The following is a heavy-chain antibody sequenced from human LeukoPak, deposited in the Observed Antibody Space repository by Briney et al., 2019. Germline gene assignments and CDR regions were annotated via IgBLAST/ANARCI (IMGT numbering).Heavy chain of an antibody. CDR2: ISGSGGST. CDR1: GFTFSSYA. Sequence: GGSLRLSCAASGFTFSSYAMSWVRQAPGKGLEWVSAISGSGGSTYYADSVKGRFTISRDNSKSTLYLQMNSLRAEDTAVYYCAKTVDYYDSSGPDYWGQGTLVTVSS. D-gene: IGHD3-22*01. CDR3: AKTVDYYDSSGPDY. V-gene: IGHV3-23*01. J-gene: IGHJ4*02.